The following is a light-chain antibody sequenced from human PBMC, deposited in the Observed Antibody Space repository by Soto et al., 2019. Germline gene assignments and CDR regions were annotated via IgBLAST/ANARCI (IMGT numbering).Light chain of an antibody. CDR1: QSVNSN. Sequence: EIVLTQSPARLSLSPGERATLSCRASQSVNSNLAWYQHKPGQAPSLLIYDASNRATGIPARFSGSGSGTDFTLTVSSVEPEDFAVYYCQHGSDWPPFTFGQGTRLEIK. J-gene: IGKJ5*01. CDR2: DAS. V-gene: IGKV3-11*01. CDR3: QHGSDWPPFT.